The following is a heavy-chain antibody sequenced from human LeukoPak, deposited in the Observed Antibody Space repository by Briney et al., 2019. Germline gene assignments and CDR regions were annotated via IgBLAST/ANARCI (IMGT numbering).Heavy chain of an antibody. D-gene: IGHD4-11*01. Sequence: SVKVSCKASGGTFTSYAISWVRQAPGQGREWRGGIIPIFGTANYAQKFQGRVTITTDESTSTAYMELSSLRSEDTAVYYCARATLTTAYYYYMDVWGKGTSVTVSS. CDR1: GGTFTSYA. V-gene: IGHV1-69*05. CDR2: IIPIFGTA. J-gene: IGHJ6*03. CDR3: ARATLTTAYYYYMDV.